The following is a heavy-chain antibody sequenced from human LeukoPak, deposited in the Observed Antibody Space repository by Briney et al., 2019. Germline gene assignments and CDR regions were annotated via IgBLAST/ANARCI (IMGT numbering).Heavy chain of an antibody. CDR1: GGSISSGDYY. CDR3: ARDRRFSYYYYMDV. D-gene: IGHD3-10*01. CDR2: IYYSGST. V-gene: IGHV4-30-4*08. Sequence: PSQTLSLTCTVSGGSISSGDYYWSWIRQPPGKGLEWIGYIYYSGSTYYNPSLKSRVTISVDTSKNQLSLKLSSVTAADTAVYYCARDRRFSYYYYMDVWGKGTTVTVSS. J-gene: IGHJ6*03.